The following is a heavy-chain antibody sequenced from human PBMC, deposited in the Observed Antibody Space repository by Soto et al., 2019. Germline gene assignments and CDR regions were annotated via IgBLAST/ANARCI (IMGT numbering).Heavy chain of an antibody. V-gene: IGHV5-51*01. J-gene: IGHJ6*02. D-gene: IGHD2-15*01. CDR3: ARAYSGRLPRRADYYYALDV. CDR2: IYPGDSDT. Sequence: HGESLKISCKGSGYSFTSYWIGWVRQMPGKGLEWMGIIYPGDSDTRYSPSFQGQVTISADKSISTAYLQWSSLKASDTAVYYCARAYSGRLPRRADYYYALDVWGQGTMVTVS. CDR1: GYSFTSYW.